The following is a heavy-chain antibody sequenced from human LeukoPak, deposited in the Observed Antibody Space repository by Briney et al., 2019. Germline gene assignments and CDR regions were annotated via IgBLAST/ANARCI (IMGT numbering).Heavy chain of an antibody. CDR1: GFTFSSYW. CDR2: INSDGSST. D-gene: IGHD1-14*01. V-gene: IGHV3-74*01. J-gene: IGHJ3*02. CDR3: AREFQPSDAFDI. Sequence: GGSLRPSCAASGFTFSSYWMHWVRQAPGKGLVWVSRINSDGSSTSYADSVKGRFTISRDNAKNTLYLQMNSLRAEDTAVYYCAREFQPSDAFDIWGQGTMVTVSS.